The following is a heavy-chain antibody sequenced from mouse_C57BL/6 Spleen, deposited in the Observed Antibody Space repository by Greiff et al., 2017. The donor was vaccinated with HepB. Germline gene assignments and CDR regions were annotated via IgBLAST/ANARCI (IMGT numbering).Heavy chain of an antibody. V-gene: IGHV5-6*01. J-gene: IGHJ1*03. CDR1: GFTFSSYG. CDR3: ARRGNYGSSYWYFDV. D-gene: IGHD1-1*01. CDR2: ISSGGSYT. Sequence: EVQRVESGGDLVKPGGSLKLSCAASGFTFSSYGMSWVRQTPDKRLEWVATISSGGSYTYYPDSVKGRFTISRDNAKNTLYLQMSSLKSEDTAMYYWARRGNYGSSYWYFDVWGTGTTVTVSS.